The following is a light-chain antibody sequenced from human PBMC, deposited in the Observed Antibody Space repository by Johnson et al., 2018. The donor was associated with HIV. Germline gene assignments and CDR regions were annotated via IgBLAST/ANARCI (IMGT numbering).Light chain of an antibody. Sequence: QAVLTQPPSVSAAPGQRVTISCSGGIDNIGNNYVSWYQQLPGTAPKLLIYEHNKRPSGIPDRFSGSKSGTSATLGITGLQTGDEADYYCGTWGGVFGTGTKVTVL. V-gene: IGLV1-51*02. CDR2: EHN. CDR1: IDNIGNNY. CDR3: GTWGGV. J-gene: IGLJ1*01.